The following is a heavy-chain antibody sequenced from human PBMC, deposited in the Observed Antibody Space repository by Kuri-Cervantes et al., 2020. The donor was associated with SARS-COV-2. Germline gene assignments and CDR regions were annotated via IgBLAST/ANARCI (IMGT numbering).Heavy chain of an antibody. CDR2: IRYDGSNK. J-gene: IGHJ3*01. V-gene: IGHV3-30*02. Sequence: GESLKISCAASGFTFSSYGMHWVRQAPGKGLEWVAFIRYDGSNKYYADSVKGRFTISRDNSKNTLYLQMNSPRAEDTAVYYCARGANWGQGTMVTVSS. CDR3: ARGAN. CDR1: GFTFSSYG.